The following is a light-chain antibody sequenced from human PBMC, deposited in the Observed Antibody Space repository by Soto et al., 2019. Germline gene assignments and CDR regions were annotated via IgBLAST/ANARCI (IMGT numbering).Light chain of an antibody. J-gene: IGKJ4*01. V-gene: IGKV3-15*01. CDR1: QSINSN. CDR3: QQYNNWPRAT. CDR2: RAS. Sequence: IVMTQSPATLSVSLGERATLSCRASQSINSNLAWYQQKPGQAPRLLMFRASIRAAGFPARFSGSGSGTEFNISISSLQSEDSAGYYCQQYNNWPRATFGGGTKVEIK.